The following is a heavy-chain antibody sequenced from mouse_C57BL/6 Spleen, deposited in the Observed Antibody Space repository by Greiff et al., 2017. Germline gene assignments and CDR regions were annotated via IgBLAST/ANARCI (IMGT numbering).Heavy chain of an antibody. V-gene: IGHV1-15*01. D-gene: IGHD4-1*02. J-gene: IGHJ3*01. CDR1: GYTFTDYE. CDR2: IDPETGGT. Sequence: QVQLQQSGAELVRPGASVTLSCKASGYTFTDYEMHWVKQTPVHGLEWIGAIDPETGGTAYNQKFKGKAILTADKSSSTAYMELRSLTSEDSAVYYCTTQRGRRAWFAYWGQGTLVTVSA. CDR3: TTQRGRRAWFAY.